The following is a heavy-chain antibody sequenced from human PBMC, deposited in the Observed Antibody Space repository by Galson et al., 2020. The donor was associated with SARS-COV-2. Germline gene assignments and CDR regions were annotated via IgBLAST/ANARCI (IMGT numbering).Heavy chain of an antibody. CDR1: GYTFRKFG. D-gene: IGHD3-10*01. J-gene: IGHJ6*02. Sequence: ASVKVSCKASGYTFRKFGISWVRQAPGQGLEWMGWISMYNGNTHYAQKFQGRVTLTADTSTNTAYMELRSLRSDDTATYYCARVAVSPRGLISRGMDVWGQGTTVTASS. CDR2: ISMYNGNT. CDR3: ARVAVSPRGLISRGMDV. V-gene: IGHV1-18*01.